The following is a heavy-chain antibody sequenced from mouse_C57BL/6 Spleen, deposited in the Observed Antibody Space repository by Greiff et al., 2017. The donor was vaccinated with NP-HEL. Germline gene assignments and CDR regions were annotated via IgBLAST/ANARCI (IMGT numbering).Heavy chain of an antibody. J-gene: IGHJ4*01. D-gene: IGHD3-1*01. CDR2: IWRGGST. Sequence: VKLVESGPGLVQPSQSLSITCTVSGFSLTSYGVHWVRQSPGKGLEWLGVIWRGGSTDYNVAFMSRLSITTDNSKSQVFFKMNSLQADDTAIYYCAKNRDPHYRAMDYWGQGTSVTVSS. CDR3: AKNRDPHYRAMDY. V-gene: IGHV2-5*01. CDR1: GFSLTSYG.